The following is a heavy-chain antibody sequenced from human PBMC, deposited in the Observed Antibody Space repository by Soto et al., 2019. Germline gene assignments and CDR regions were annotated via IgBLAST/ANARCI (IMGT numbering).Heavy chain of an antibody. CDR1: GYDFFAYW. J-gene: IGHJ5*02. D-gene: IGHD2-15*01. CDR3: ARLSTRWFDP. Sequence: GESLKISCKGSGYDFFAYWIVWLRQMPGKGLECMGFIHPGDSDTTYSPSFRGQVTISADKSIDTAYLQWRSLRASDTAMYYCARLSTRWFDPWGQGTLVTVSS. CDR2: IHPGDSDT. V-gene: IGHV5-51*01.